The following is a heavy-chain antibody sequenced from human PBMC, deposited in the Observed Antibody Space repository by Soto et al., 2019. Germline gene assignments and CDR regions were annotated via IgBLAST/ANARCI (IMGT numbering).Heavy chain of an antibody. CDR3: ARGGYCSGGSCYSAYYYYGMDV. V-gene: IGHV1-2*02. Sequence: XSVKVSCKASVYTFTCYYMHWVRQAPGQGLEWMGWINPNSGGTNYAQKFQGRVTMTRDTSISTAYMELSRLRSDDTAVYYCARGGYCSGGSCYSAYYYYGMDVWGQGTTVTVSS. CDR1: VYTFTCYY. J-gene: IGHJ6*02. D-gene: IGHD2-15*01. CDR2: INPNSGGT.